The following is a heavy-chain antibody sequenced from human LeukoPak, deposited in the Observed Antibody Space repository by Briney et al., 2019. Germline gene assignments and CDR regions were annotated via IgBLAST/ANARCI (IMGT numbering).Heavy chain of an antibody. Sequence: GASVKVSCKASGYTFTGYYMHWVRQAPGQGLEWMGWINPNSGNTGYAQKFQGRVTMTRNTSISTAYMELSSLRSEDTAVYYCARGVWVDYYYYYMDVWGKGTTVTISS. CDR1: GYTFTGYY. V-gene: IGHV1-8*02. J-gene: IGHJ6*03. CDR2: INPNSGNT. D-gene: IGHD3-16*01. CDR3: ARGVWVDYYYYYMDV.